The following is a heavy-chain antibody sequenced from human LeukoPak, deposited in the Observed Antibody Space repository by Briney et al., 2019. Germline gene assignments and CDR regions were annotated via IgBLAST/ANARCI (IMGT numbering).Heavy chain of an antibody. CDR3: AREHKSYGDYPYYFDS. CDR1: SDSISSGDYY. J-gene: IGHJ4*02. V-gene: IGHV4-30-4*01. D-gene: IGHD4-17*01. Sequence: SETLSLTCTVSSDSISSGDYYWSCIRQPAGKGLEFIGYINKKGGTFYNPPLKSRVSISIDTSKNQFPLKLTSVTAADTAVYFCAREHKSYGDYPYYFDSWGQGTLVTVSS. CDR2: INKKGGT.